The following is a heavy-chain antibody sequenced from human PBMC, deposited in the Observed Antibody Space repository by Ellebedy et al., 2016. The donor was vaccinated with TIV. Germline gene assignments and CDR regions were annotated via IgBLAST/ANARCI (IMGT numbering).Heavy chain of an antibody. D-gene: IGHD6-13*01. CDR3: ARDRDSSSWYFGGYYYYGMDV. CDR1: GRTFSSYA. V-gene: IGHV1-69*04. CDR2: IIPILSIA. J-gene: IGHJ6*02. Sequence: AASVKVSCKASGRTFSSYAISWVRQAPGQGLEWMGRIIPILSIANYAQKFQGRVTITADKSTSTAYMELSSLRSEDTAVYYCARDRDSSSWYFGGYYYYGMDVWGQGTTVTVSS.